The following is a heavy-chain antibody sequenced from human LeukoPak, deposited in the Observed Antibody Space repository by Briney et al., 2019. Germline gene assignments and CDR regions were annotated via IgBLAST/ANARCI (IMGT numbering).Heavy chain of an antibody. D-gene: IGHD6-13*01. CDR3: ARETAAAAVSDASDI. V-gene: IGHV4-4*07. J-gene: IGHJ3*02. CDR1: GYSISTYY. CDR2: IYASGST. Sequence: SETLSLTCTVSGYSISTYYWSWIRQPAGKGLEWIGRIYASGSTNYNPSLKSRVTMSVDTSKNQFSLKLTSVTAADTAVYYCARETAAAAVSDASDIWGQGTMVTVSS.